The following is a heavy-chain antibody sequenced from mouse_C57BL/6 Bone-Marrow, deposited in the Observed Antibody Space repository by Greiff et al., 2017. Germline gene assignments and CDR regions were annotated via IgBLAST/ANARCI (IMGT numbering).Heavy chain of an antibody. CDR2: IVPNSGGT. CDR3: ARRKLGRRTWCAY. J-gene: IGHJ3*01. CDR1: GYTFTSYW. D-gene: IGHD4-1*01. V-gene: IGHV1-72*01. Sequence: QVQLKQPGAELVKPGASVKLSCKASGYTFTSYWMHWVKQRPGRGLEWIGRIVPNSGGTKYNEKFKSKATLTVDKPSSTAYMQLSSLTSEDSAVYYCARRKLGRRTWCAYWGQGTLVTVSA.